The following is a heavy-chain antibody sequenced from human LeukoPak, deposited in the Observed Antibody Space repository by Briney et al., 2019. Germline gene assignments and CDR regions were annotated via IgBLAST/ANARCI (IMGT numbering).Heavy chain of an antibody. D-gene: IGHD3-9*01. Sequence: GGSLRLSCAASGFTFSSYTMNWVRPAPGKGREWVSSISSSSSYIYYAESVKGRFTMSRDNAKNSLYLQIKRLRAEDTAVYYCARATTYDILTGYFDYWGQGTLVTVSS. V-gene: IGHV3-21*01. CDR1: GFTFSSYT. CDR3: ARATTYDILTGYFDY. CDR2: ISSSSSYI. J-gene: IGHJ4*02.